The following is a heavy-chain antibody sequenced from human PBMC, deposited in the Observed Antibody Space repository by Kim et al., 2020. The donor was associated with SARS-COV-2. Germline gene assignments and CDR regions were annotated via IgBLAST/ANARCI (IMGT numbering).Heavy chain of an antibody. CDR2: IIPIFGTA. CDR1: GGTFSSYA. J-gene: IGHJ6*02. CDR3: ARGPYSSGWPKRNYYGMDV. Sequence: SVKVSCKASGGTFSSYAISWVRQAPGQGLEWMGGIIPIFGTANYAQKFQGRVTITADESTSTAYMELSSLRSEDTAVYYCARGPYSSGWPKRNYYGMDVWGQGTTVTVSS. V-gene: IGHV1-69*13. D-gene: IGHD6-19*01.